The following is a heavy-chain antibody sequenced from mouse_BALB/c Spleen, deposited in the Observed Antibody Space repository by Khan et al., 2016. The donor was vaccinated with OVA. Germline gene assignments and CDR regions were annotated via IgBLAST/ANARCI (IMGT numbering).Heavy chain of an antibody. J-gene: IGHJ4*01. CDR3: ATANYCGSSLYALDY. D-gene: IGHD1-1*01. CDR2: IAPGSGSC. CDR1: GYTFTSYW. Sequence: DLVKPGASVKLSCKASGYTFTSYWIHWIKQRPGQGLEWLGLIAPGSGSCYYNEMFKGKATLTVDTSSSTASIQLSSLSSEDSAVYFCATANYCGSSLYALDYWGQGTSVTVSS. V-gene: IGHV1S41*01.